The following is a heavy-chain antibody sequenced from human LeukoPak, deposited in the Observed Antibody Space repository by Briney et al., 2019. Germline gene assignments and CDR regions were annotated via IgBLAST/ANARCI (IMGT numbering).Heavy chain of an antibody. Sequence: PGGSLRLSCAASGFIFNTYEMTWVRQAPGMGLEWLSYISNSGDTIKYADSVKGQFTISRDSAENALYLQMNNLGADDTAVYYCAGGPQYTGSFPYWGQGTLVAVSS. J-gene: IGHJ4*02. CDR3: AGGPQYTGSFPY. D-gene: IGHD1-26*01. V-gene: IGHV3-48*03. CDR1: GFIFNTYE. CDR2: ISNSGDTI.